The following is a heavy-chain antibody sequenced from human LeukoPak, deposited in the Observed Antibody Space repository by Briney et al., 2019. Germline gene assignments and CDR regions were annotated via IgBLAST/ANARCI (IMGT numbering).Heavy chain of an antibody. CDR2: ISYDGSNR. CDR3: AKDLDSSGYYYVGSDY. Sequence: PGGSLRLSCAASGFTFSSYGMHWVRQAPGKGLEWGAVISYDGSNRYYADSVKGRFTISRDNSKNTLYLQMNSLRAEDTAVYYCAKDLDSSGYYYVGSDYWGQGTLVTVSS. D-gene: IGHD3-22*01. V-gene: IGHV3-30*18. J-gene: IGHJ4*02. CDR1: GFTFSSYG.